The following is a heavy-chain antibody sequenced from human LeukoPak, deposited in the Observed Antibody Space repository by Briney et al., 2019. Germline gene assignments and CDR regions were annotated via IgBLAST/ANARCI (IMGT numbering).Heavy chain of an antibody. CDR2: ISSSSSCI. CDR1: GFTFSSYS. V-gene: IGHV3-21*01. CDR3: VSFYETY. D-gene: IGHD2/OR15-2a*01. Sequence: AGGSLRLSCAASGFTFSSYSMNWVRQAPGKGLEWVSSISSSSSCIYYADSVKGRFTISKDNAKNTVYLQMNSLRAEDTAVYYCVSFYETYWGRGTLVTVSS. J-gene: IGHJ4*02.